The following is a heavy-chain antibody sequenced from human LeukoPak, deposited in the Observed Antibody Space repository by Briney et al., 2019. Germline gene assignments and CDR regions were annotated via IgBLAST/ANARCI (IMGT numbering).Heavy chain of an antibody. CDR1: GGSFSGYY. J-gene: IGHJ4*02. CDR3: ASNSYDLLTGYPSGFDY. V-gene: IGHV4-34*01. D-gene: IGHD3-9*01. Sequence: PSETLSLTCAVYGGSFSGYYWSWIRQAPGKGLEWIGEINHSGSTDYNPSLKSRVTISVHTYKHQFSLKLSSVTAADTAVYYCASNSYDLLTGYPSGFDYWGQGTLVTVSS. CDR2: INHSGST.